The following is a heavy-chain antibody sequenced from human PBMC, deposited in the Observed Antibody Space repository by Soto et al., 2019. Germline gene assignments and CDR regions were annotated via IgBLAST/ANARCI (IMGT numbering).Heavy chain of an antibody. Sequence: QVRLVQSGTEVEKPGASVKVSCMVSGYSFSNFDINWVRQATGQGLEWMGWMSPKNGDVGYAQKFQGRVTMTSNNSINTAYMELNNLRPEDTAVYYCVRPWRYWGQGSPVTV. D-gene: IGHD3-3*01. CDR3: VRPWRY. V-gene: IGHV1-8*02. CDR2: MSPKNGDV. CDR1: GYSFSNFD. J-gene: IGHJ4*02.